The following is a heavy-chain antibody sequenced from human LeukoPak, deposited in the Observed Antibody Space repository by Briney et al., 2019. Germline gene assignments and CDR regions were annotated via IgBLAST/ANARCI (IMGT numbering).Heavy chain of an antibody. CDR1: GGSISSSSYY. J-gene: IGHJ4*02. CDR2: IYYSGST. D-gene: IGHD6-13*01. V-gene: IGHV4-39*07. CDR3: ARVTGYVMEDYFDY. Sequence: SETLSLTCTVSGGSISSSSYYWGWIRQPPGKGLEWIGSIYYSGSTYYNPSLKSRVTISVDTSKNQFSLRLSSVTAADTAVYYCARVTGYVMEDYFDYWGQGTLVTVSS.